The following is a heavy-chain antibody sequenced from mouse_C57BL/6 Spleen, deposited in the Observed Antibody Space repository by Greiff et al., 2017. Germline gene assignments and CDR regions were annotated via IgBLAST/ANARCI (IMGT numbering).Heavy chain of an antibody. J-gene: IGHJ3*01. CDR2: IYPSDSET. CDR1: GYTFTSYW. Sequence: QVQLQQPGAELVRPGSSVKLSCKASGYTFTSYWMDWVKQRPGQGLEWIGNIYPSDSETHYNQKFKDKATLTVDKSSSTAYMQLSSLTSEDSAVXYCARYDGSSPGWFAYWGQGTLVTVAA. D-gene: IGHD1-1*01. CDR3: ARYDGSSPGWFAY. V-gene: IGHV1-61*01.